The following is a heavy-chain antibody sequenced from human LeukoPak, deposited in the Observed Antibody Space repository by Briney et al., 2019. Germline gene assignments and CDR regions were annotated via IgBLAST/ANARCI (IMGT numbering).Heavy chain of an antibody. CDR2: IDPNSGAT. J-gene: IGHJ4*02. D-gene: IGHD3-3*02. Sequence: ASVKVSCKASGGTFSSYAISWVRQAPGQGFEWMAWIDPNSGATNYAHKFQGRVTMTRDTSISTAYMEVSSLTSDDTAVYFCARELFHFHDHTNTGFFDSWGQGTLVTVSS. V-gene: IGHV1-2*02. CDR1: GGTFSSYA. CDR3: ARELFHFHDHTNTGFFDS.